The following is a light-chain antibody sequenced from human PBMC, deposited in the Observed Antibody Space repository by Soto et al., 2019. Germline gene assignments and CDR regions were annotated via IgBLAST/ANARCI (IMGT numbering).Light chain of an antibody. V-gene: IGLV2-14*03. CDR3: SSYSSTITRV. CDR1: SSDIGAYNY. Sequence: QSVLTQPDSVSGSPGQSITISCIGTSSDIGAYNYASWYQQHTGKAPKLIIYDVSNRPSGVSNRFSGSKSGYTASLTISGLQAEDEADYYCSSYSSTITRVFGTGTKVTVL. J-gene: IGLJ1*01. CDR2: DVS.